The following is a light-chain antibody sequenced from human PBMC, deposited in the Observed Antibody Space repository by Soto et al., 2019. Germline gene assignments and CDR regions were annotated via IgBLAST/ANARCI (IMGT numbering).Light chain of an antibody. V-gene: IGLV2-8*01. Sequence: QSVLTQPPSASGSPGQSVTISCTGTSSDVGGYNYVSWYQQHPGKAPKLMIYEVSKRPSGVPDRFSGSKSGNTASLTVSGLQAEDEADYYCSSYAGSIRYVFGTGTQLTVL. CDR3: SSYAGSIRYV. CDR1: SSDVGGYNY. J-gene: IGLJ1*01. CDR2: EVS.